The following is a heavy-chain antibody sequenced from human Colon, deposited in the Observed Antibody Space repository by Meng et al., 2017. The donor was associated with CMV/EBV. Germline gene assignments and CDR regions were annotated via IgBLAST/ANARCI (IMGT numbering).Heavy chain of an antibody. CDR2: ISPYNGNT. CDR1: GYTFNTYS. V-gene: IGHV1-18*01. Sequence: ASVKVSCKPSGYTFNTYSITWVRQAPGQGLEWMGLISPYNGNTRYAERLQNRVTMTTDTSTRTAYMELRSLTSDDTAVYYCARVVVIPADYSTMDVWGQGTTVTVSS. D-gene: IGHD2-2*01. CDR3: ARVVVIPADYSTMDV. J-gene: IGHJ6*02.